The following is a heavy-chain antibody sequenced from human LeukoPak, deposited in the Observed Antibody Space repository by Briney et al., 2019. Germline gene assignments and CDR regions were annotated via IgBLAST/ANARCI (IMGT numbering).Heavy chain of an antibody. CDR1: GGSFSGYY. CDR2: TNHSGST. V-gene: IGHV4-34*01. CDR3: ARGPSVEMATINWFDP. Sequence: SETLSLTCAVYGGSFSGYYWSWIRQPPGKGLEWIGETNHSGSTNYNPSLKSRVTISVDTSKNQFSLKLSSVTAADTAVYYCARGPSVEMATINWFDPWGQGTLVTVFS. J-gene: IGHJ5*02. D-gene: IGHD5-24*01.